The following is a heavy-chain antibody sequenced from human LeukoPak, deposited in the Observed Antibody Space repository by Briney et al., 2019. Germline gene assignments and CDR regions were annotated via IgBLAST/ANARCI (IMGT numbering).Heavy chain of an antibody. D-gene: IGHD3-22*01. CDR2: IYYTGST. J-gene: IGHJ4*02. CDR1: GGSISNYY. CDR3: ARHIKRITMIVVVNRNAFFDY. V-gene: IGHV4-59*08. Sequence: SETLSLTCTVSGGSISNYYWNWIRQPPGKGLEWIGYIYYTGSTNYNPSLKSRVTMSVDTSKNQFSLKLSSVTAADTAVYYCARHIKRITMIVVVNRNAFFDYWGQGTLVTVSS.